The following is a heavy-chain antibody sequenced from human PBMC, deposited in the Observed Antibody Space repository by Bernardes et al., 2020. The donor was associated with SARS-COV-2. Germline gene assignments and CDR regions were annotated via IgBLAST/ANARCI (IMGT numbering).Heavy chain of an antibody. CDR2: IYSGGST. CDR1: GFTVSSNY. V-gene: IGHV3-53*01. J-gene: IGHJ1*01. CDR3: ARLLVHAMAGPH. D-gene: IGHD2-8*01. Sequence: GGSLRLSCAASGFTVSSNYMSWVRQAPGKGLEWVSVIYSGGSTYYADSVKGRFTISRDNSKNTLYLQMNSLRAEDTAVYYCARLLVHAMAGPHWGQGTLVTVSS.